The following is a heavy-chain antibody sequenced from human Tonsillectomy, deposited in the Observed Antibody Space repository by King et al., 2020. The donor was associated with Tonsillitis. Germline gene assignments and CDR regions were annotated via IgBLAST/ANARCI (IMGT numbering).Heavy chain of an antibody. V-gene: IGHV3-33*05. Sequence: VHLVESGGGVVQPGKSLILSLAASGFTFSHNGMHWVRQAPGKGLECVATISHNGSNKFYAYSVKGRFTISRDNSKNTWYLNMNSLRAEDTAVYYCANMPVDSFDIWGQGTTVTVSS. CDR3: ANMPVDSFDI. J-gene: IGHJ3*02. D-gene: IGHD2-2*01. CDR1: GFTFSHNG. CDR2: ISHNGSNK.